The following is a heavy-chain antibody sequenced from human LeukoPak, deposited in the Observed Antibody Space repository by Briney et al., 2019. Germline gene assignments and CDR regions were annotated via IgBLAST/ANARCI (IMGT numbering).Heavy chain of an antibody. CDR3: ARDSALLNNGDWYGGSDY. CDR2: MSALNGNT. CDR1: GYTFTNYS. D-gene: IGHD4-17*01. J-gene: IGHJ4*02. V-gene: IGHV1-18*01. Sequence: ASVKVSCKASGYTFTNYSISWVRQAPGQGLEWMGWMSALNGNTNYQHKFQGRVTMTTDTSKNTAYMELRSLRSDDTAMYYCARDSALLNNGDWYGGSDYWGQGTLVTVSS.